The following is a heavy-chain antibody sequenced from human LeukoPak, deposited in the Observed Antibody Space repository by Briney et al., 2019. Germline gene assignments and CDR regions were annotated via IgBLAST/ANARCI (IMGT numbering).Heavy chain of an antibody. D-gene: IGHD7-27*01. V-gene: IGHV1-69*05. J-gene: IGHJ3*02. CDR2: IIPIFGTA. Sequence: ASVKVSCKASGGTFSSYAISWVRQAPGQGLEWMGGIIPIFGTANYARKFQGRVTITTDESTSTAYMELSSLRSEDTAVYYCARPKTGDEGAFDIWGQGTMVTVSS. CDR3: ARPKTGDEGAFDI. CDR1: GGTFSSYA.